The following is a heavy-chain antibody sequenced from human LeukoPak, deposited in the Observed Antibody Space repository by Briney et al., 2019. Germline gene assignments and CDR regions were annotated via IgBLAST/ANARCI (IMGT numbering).Heavy chain of an antibody. D-gene: IGHD5-18*01. V-gene: IGHV3-11*01. CDR3: ARDNTWIQLWLEDY. CDR1: GSTFSDYY. CDR2: ISSTSSFI. Sequence: SCAASGSTFSDYYMSWIRQAPGKGLEWVSYISSTSSFIYYADSVKGRFTISRDNAKNSLYLQMNSLRAEDTAVYYCARDNTWIQLWLEDYWGQGTLVTVSS. J-gene: IGHJ4*02.